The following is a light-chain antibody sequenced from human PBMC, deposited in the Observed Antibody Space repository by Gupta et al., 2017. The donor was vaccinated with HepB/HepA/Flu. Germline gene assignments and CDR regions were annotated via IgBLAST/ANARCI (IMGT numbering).Light chain of an antibody. CDR2: DVS. J-gene: IGLJ2*01. CDR1: TRDVGGCNY. V-gene: IGLV2-14*03. CDR3: SSYATSSTLRI. Sequence: QSALTQPASVSGSPGQSITISCTGLTRDVGGCNYVSWYQQYPGKAPKLIIYDVSNRPSGVSNRFSGSMSGNTASLAISGLQGEDEADYFCSSYATSSTLRIFGGGTKVTVL.